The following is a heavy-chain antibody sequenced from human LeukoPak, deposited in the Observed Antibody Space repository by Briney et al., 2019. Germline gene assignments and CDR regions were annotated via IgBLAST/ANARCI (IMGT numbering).Heavy chain of an antibody. V-gene: IGHV4-39*01. CDR1: GGSFSAYY. Sequence: SETLSLTCAVYGGSFSAYYWGWLRQPPGKGLEWIGSIYYSGSTYYNPSLTSRVTISVDTSKNQFSLKLSSVTAADTAVYYCALIDYDILTGYWVPDAFDIWGQGTMVTVSS. CDR3: ALIDYDILTGYWVPDAFDI. D-gene: IGHD3-9*01. CDR2: IYYSGST. J-gene: IGHJ3*02.